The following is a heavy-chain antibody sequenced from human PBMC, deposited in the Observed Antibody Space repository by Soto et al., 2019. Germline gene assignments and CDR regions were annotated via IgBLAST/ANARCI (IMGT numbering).Heavy chain of an antibody. V-gene: IGHV4-30-4*01. Sequence: SETLSLTCTVSGVSISGGGHYWSWIRQTPGKGLEWVGYIQVSGDTFSNPSLEGRVSMSVDTSNNQFSLDLTSVTAADTAVYYCVRDTSWSRPYWGQGTLVTVSS. J-gene: IGHJ4*02. D-gene: IGHD2-15*01. CDR1: GVSISGGGHY. CDR3: VRDTSWSRPY. CDR2: IQVSGDT.